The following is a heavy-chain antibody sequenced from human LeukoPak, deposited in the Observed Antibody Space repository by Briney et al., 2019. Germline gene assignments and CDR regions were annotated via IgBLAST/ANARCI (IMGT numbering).Heavy chain of an antibody. CDR1: GGSISSYY. CDR3: ARDRRSQLWFPYYYYGMDV. V-gene: IGHV4-4*07. CDR2: IYTSGST. Sequence: SETLSLTCTVSGGSISSYYWSWIRQPAGKGLEWIGRIYTSGSTNYNPSLKSRVTMSVDTSKNQFSLKLSSVTAADTAVYYCARDRRSQLWFPYYYYGMDVWGQGTTVTVSS. J-gene: IGHJ6*02. D-gene: IGHD5-18*01.